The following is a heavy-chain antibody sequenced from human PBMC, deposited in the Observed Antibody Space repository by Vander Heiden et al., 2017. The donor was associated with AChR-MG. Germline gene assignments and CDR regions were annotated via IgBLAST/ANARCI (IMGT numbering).Heavy chain of an antibody. J-gene: IGHJ4*02. V-gene: IGHV3-23*01. CDR3: AKASDVVVVAAYFDY. CDR2: ISGSGGST. Sequence: EAPLLESGGGLVQPGGSLRLPCAASGLTFGGYAMSWVRQAPGKGLEGVSAISGSGGSTYYADSVKGRFTISRDNSKNTLYLQMNSLRAEDTAVYYCAKASDVVVVAAYFDYWGQGTLVTVSS. D-gene: IGHD2-15*01. CDR1: GLTFGGYA.